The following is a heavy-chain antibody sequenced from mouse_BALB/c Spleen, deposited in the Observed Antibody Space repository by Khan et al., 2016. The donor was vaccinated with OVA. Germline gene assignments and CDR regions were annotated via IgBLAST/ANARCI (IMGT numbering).Heavy chain of an antibody. J-gene: IGHJ4*01. CDR1: GYSITSDYA. D-gene: IGHD2-13*01. V-gene: IGHV3-2*02. CDR3: ARSLYYGDSYAMDY. CDR2: ISSTGST. Sequence: EVQLQESGPGLVKPSQSLSLTCTVTGYSITSDYAWNWIRQFPGNKLEWMGYISSTGSTSYNPSLKSRISITRDTSKNQSFLHLNSVTTEDTATSYCARSLYYGDSYAMDYWGQGTSVTVSS.